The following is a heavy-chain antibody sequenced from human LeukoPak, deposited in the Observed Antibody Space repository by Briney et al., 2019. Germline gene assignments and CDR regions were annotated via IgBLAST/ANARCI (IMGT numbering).Heavy chain of an antibody. J-gene: IGHJ4*02. CDR2: INPSGGST. Sequence: ASVKVSCKASGYTFTSYYMHWVRQAPGQGLEWMGIINPSGGSTSYAQKFQGRVTMTRDTSTSTVYMELSSLRSEDTAVYYCAREGPNYDILTGKPAVYYFDYWGQGTLVTVSS. V-gene: IGHV1-46*01. CDR3: AREGPNYDILTGKPAVYYFDY. D-gene: IGHD3-9*01. CDR1: GYTFTSYY.